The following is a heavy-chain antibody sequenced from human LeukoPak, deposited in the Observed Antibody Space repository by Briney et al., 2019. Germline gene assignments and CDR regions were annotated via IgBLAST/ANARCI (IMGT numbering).Heavy chain of an antibody. J-gene: IGHJ4*02. V-gene: IGHV3-53*01. D-gene: IGHD5-24*01. Sequence: GGSLRLSCAISGFSVTDNYMSWVRQAPGKGLEWVSVIETGGSTYYADSVKGRFTISKDNSKDTLSLQLNNLRVYDTAVYYCVRDRGDGFPDYWGQGTLVTVSS. CDR1: GFSVTDNY. CDR3: VRDRGDGFPDY. CDR2: IETGGST.